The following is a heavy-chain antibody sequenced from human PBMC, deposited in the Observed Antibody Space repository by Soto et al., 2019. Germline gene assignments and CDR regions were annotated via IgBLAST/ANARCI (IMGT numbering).Heavy chain of an antibody. Sequence: GGSLRLCCAASGFTFGSYAVNGVRQAPGKGLEWVSTITAGGHSTFYADSVKGRFTISRDNSQNTFYLQMNSLRAEDTAIYYCARSSGYCGVGDCYPHRFDPWGQGTLVTVSS. CDR3: ARSSGYCGVGDCYPHRFDP. CDR1: GFTFGSYA. CDR2: ITAGGHST. V-gene: IGHV3-23*01. J-gene: IGHJ5*02. D-gene: IGHD2-15*01.